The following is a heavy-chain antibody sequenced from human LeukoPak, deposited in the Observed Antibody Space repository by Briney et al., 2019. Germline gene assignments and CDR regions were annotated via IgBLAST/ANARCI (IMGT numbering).Heavy chain of an antibody. D-gene: IGHD6-13*01. Sequence: PGGSLRLSCAASGFTFSSYAMSWVRQAPGKGLEWVSAIRGSGGSTYYADSVKGRFTISRDNSKNTLYLQMNSLRAEDTAVYYCAKDRPHEYSSSWYDAFDIWGQGTMVTVSS. J-gene: IGHJ3*02. CDR1: GFTFSSYA. V-gene: IGHV3-23*01. CDR2: IRGSGGST. CDR3: AKDRPHEYSSSWYDAFDI.